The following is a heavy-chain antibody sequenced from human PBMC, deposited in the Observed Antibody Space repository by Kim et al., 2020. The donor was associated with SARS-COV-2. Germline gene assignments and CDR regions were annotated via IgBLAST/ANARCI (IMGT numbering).Heavy chain of an antibody. J-gene: IGHJ4*02. CDR3: AKGALLNGAGTFDY. D-gene: IGHD1-26*01. Sequence: ADSVKGRFTISRDNSRNTLYLQMNSLRAEDTAVYYCAKGALLNGAGTFDYWGQGTLVTVSS. V-gene: IGHV3-23*01.